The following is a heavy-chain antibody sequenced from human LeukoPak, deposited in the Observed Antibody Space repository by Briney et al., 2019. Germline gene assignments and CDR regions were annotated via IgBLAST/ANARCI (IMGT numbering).Heavy chain of an antibody. CDR2: INPSGST. V-gene: IGHV4-34*01. J-gene: IGHJ5*01. Sequence: PSETLSLTCGVYGGSFSTYYWSWIRQPPGMGLEWIGEINPSGSTKYNPSLKSRVTIPVDTSKNQFSLTLTSVTAADTAVYFCARQRGWFDSWGQGTLVTVSS. CDR3: ARQRGWFDS. CDR1: GGSFSTYY.